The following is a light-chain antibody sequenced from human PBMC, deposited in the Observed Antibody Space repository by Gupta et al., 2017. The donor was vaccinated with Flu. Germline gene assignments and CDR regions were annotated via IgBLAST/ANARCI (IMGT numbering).Light chain of an antibody. CDR2: ANN. J-gene: IGLJ1*01. V-gene: IGLV1-40*01. Sequence: QSVLTQPPSVSGAPGQRVTVSCTGSRSNIGASYDVNWYRQTPGAAPKLLIYANNHRPSGVPDRFSASKSGTSASLAITGLQADDEADYYCQSYDSNRRSYVFGTGTAVTVL. CDR1: RSNIGASYD. CDR3: QSYDSNRRSYV.